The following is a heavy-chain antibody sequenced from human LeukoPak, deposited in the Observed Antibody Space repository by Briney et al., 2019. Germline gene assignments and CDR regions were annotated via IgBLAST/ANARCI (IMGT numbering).Heavy chain of an antibody. CDR1: GGTFSSYA. CDR3: ASSYGGNSDYYYYMDV. D-gene: IGHD4-23*01. V-gene: IGHV1-69*05. J-gene: IGHJ6*03. Sequence: GASVKVSCKASGGTFSSYAISWVRQAPGQGLEWMGGIIPIFGTANYAQKFQGRVTITTDESTSTAYMELSSLRSEDTAVYYCASSYGGNSDYYYYMDVWGKGTTVTVSS. CDR2: IIPIFGTA.